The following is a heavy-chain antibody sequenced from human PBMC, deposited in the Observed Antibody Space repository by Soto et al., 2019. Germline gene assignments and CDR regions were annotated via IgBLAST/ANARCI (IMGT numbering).Heavy chain of an antibody. CDR1: GFTFSSYA. CDR2: ISYDGSNK. Sequence: PGGSLRLSSAASGFTFSSYAMHWVRQAPGKGLGWEAVISYDGSNKYYADSVKGRFTISRDNSKNTLYLQMNSLRAEDTAVYYCARDGGYSSSWYRRDYYYGMDVWGQGTTVTVSS. CDR3: ARDGGYSSSWYRRDYYYGMDV. D-gene: IGHD6-13*01. J-gene: IGHJ6*02. V-gene: IGHV3-30-3*01.